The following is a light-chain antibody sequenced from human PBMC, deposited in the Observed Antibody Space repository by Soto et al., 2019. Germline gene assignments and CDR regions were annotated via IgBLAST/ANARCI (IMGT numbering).Light chain of an antibody. J-gene: IGKJ1*01. CDR3: LQYYSTPRT. Sequence: DIVMTQSPDSLAVSLGERATINCESSQSVLYNSNNKNYLAWYQQKPGQSPKLLIYWASTRESGVPDRFSGSGSGTDFTLTISSLQAEDVAVYYCLQYYSTPRTFGQGTMVEIK. V-gene: IGKV4-1*01. CDR2: WAS. CDR1: QSVLYNSNNKNY.